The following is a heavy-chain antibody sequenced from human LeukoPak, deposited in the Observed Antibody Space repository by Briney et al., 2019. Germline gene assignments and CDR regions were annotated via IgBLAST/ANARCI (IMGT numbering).Heavy chain of an antibody. CDR1: GFIFSYYG. CDR2: IRYDGSNK. Sequence: PGGSLRLSCAASGFIFSYYGMHWVRQAPGKRLEWVAFIRYDGSNKYYADSVKGRFTISRDNSKNTLYLQMNSLRAEDTAVYYCAKGPEFYCSGGSCTGGFDYWGQGTLVTVSS. D-gene: IGHD2-15*01. CDR3: AKGPEFYCSGGSCTGGFDY. J-gene: IGHJ4*02. V-gene: IGHV3-30*02.